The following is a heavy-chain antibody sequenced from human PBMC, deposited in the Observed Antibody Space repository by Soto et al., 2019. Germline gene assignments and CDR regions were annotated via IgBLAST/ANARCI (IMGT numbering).Heavy chain of an antibody. Sequence: QVQLVESGGGVVQPGRSLRLSCAASGFTFSSYGMHWVRQAPGKGLEWVAVISSDGSYEYYADSVKGRFTISRDNSKTTLFLQMNSLRAEDTAVYYCASGTSSGWYLKGFDYWGQGTLVTVSS. D-gene: IGHD6-19*01. CDR3: ASGTSSGWYLKGFDY. CDR2: ISSDGSYE. V-gene: IGHV3-30*03. CDR1: GFTFSSYG. J-gene: IGHJ4*02.